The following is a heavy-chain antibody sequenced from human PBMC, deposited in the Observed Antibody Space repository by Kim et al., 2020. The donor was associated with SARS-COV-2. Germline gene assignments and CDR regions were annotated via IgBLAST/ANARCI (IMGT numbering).Heavy chain of an antibody. J-gene: IGHJ4*02. Sequence: YYADSVKGRFTISRDNSKNTLYLQKNSMRAEDTAVYYCAKSGEFGETLYYWGQGTLVTVSS. D-gene: IGHD3-10*01. V-gene: IGHV3-30*02. CDR3: AKSGEFGETLYY.